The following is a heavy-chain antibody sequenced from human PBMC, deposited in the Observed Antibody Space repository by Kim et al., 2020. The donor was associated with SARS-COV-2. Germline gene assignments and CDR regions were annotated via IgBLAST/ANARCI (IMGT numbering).Heavy chain of an antibody. D-gene: IGHD3-16*02. CDR1: GYTFTSYG. V-gene: IGHV1-18*04. J-gene: IGHJ4*02. CDR2: ISAYNGNT. CDR3: ARGRITFGGVIDHFDY. Sequence: ASVKVSCKASGYTFTSYGISWVRQAPGQGLEWMGWISAYNGNTNYAQKLQGRVTMTTDTSTSTAYMELRSLRSDDTAVYYCARGRITFGGVIDHFDYWGQGTLVTVSS.